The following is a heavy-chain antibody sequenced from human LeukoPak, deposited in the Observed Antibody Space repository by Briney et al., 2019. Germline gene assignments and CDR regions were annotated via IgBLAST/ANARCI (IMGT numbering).Heavy chain of an antibody. CDR1: GGTFSSYA. V-gene: IGHV1-69*05. CDR3: ARVNNYYGSSGYYPLDY. J-gene: IGHJ4*02. D-gene: IGHD3-22*01. CDR2: IIPIFGTA. Sequence: ASVKVSCKASGGTFSSYAISWVRQAPGQGLEWMGRIIPIFGTANYAQKFQGRVTITTDESTSTAYMELSSLRSEDTAVYYCARVNNYYGSSGYYPLDYWGQGTLVTVSS.